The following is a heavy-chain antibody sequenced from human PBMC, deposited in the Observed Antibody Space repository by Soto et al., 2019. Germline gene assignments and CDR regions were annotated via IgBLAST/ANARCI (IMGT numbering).Heavy chain of an antibody. CDR3: AFYSSTWGDFDS. CDR2: ISRSRTDM. V-gene: IGHV3-21*01. CDR1: GFAFSSYA. J-gene: IGHJ4*02. Sequence: EVQLVESGGGLVKPGGSLRLSCAASGFAFSSYAINWVRQAPGKGLEWVSSISRSRTDMSYADSVRGRFTISRDNAKNSLFLQMNSLRAEDTAVYYCAFYSSTWGDFDSWGQGTLVTVSS. D-gene: IGHD6-13*01.